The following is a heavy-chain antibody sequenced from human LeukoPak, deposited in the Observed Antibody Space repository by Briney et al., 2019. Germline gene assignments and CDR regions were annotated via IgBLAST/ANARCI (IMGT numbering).Heavy chain of an antibody. Sequence: ASVKVSCKASGYTFTGYYMHWVRQAPGQGLEWMGWINPNSGGTNYAQKFQGRVTMTRDTSISIAYMELSRLRSDDTAVYYCARLWFGEFSDAFDIWGQGTMVTVSS. CDR1: GYTFTGYY. J-gene: IGHJ3*02. CDR2: INPNSGGT. V-gene: IGHV1-2*02. CDR3: ARLWFGEFSDAFDI. D-gene: IGHD3-10*01.